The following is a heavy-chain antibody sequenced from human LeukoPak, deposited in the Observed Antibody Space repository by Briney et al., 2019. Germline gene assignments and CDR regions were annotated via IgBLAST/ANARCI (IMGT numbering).Heavy chain of an antibody. CDR1: GGSFSGYY. Sequence: SETLSLTCAVYGGSFSGYYWSWIRQPPGKGLEWIGEINHSGSTNYNPSLKSRVTISVDTSKNQFSLKLSSVTAVDTAVYYCARGRSSSATKRPHYFDYWGQGTLVTVSS. D-gene: IGHD6-13*01. J-gene: IGHJ4*02. CDR2: INHSGST. V-gene: IGHV4-34*01. CDR3: ARGRSSSATKRPHYFDY.